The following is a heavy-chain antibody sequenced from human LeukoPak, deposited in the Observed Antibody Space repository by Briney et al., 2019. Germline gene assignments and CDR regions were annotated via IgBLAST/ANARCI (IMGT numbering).Heavy chain of an antibody. Sequence: SVKVSCKASGGTFSSYAISWVRQAPGQGLEWMGGIIPIFGTANYAQEFQGRVTITADESTSTAYMELSSLRSEDTAVYYCARDQQQLNDAFDIWGQGTMVTVSS. J-gene: IGHJ3*02. CDR3: ARDQQQLNDAFDI. D-gene: IGHD6-13*01. CDR2: IIPIFGTA. CDR1: GGTFSSYA. V-gene: IGHV1-69*13.